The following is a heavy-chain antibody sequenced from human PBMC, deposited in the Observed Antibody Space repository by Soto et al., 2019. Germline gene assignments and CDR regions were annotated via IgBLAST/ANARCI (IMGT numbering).Heavy chain of an antibody. V-gene: IGHV4-31*03. CDR2: IYYSGST. J-gene: IGHJ6*02. CDR3: ARDHSRNYYYYGMDV. Sequence: PSETLSLTCTVSGGSISSGGYYWSWIRQHPGKGLEWIGYIYYSGSTYYNPSLKSRVTISVDTSKNQFSLKLSSVTAADTAVYYCARDHSRNYYYYGMDVWGQGTTVIVSS. CDR1: GGSISSGGYY.